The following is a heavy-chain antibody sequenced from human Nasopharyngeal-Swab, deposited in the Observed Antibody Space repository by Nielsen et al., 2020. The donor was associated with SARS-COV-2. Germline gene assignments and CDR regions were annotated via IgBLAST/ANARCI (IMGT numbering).Heavy chain of an antibody. V-gene: IGHV4-61*01. CDR1: GGSISSSSYY. Sequence: GSLRLSCTVSGGSISSSSYYWSWIRQPPGKGLEWIGYIYYSGSTNYNPSLKSRVTISVDTSKNQFSLKLSSVTAADTAVYYCARVGRWSDSSGWYSGIYYFDYWGQGTLVTVSS. CDR2: IYYSGST. D-gene: IGHD6-19*01. CDR3: ARVGRWSDSSGWYSGIYYFDY. J-gene: IGHJ4*02.